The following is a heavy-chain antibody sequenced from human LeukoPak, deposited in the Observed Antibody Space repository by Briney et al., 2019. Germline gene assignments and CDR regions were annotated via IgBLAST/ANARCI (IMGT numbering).Heavy chain of an antibody. CDR3: ARGGPIFGVVTMDY. Sequence: ASVKVSCKASGGTFSSYAISWVRQAPGQGLEWMGGIIPIFGTANYAQKFQGRVTITRNTSISTAYMELSSLRSEDTAVYYCARGGPIFGVVTMDYWGQGTLVTVSS. J-gene: IGHJ4*02. V-gene: IGHV1-69*05. CDR2: IIPIFGTA. D-gene: IGHD3-3*01. CDR1: GGTFSSYA.